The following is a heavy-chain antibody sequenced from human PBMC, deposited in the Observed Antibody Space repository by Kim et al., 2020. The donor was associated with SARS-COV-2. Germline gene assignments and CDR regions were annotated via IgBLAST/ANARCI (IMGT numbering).Heavy chain of an antibody. V-gene: IGHV3-9*01. D-gene: IGHD3-10*01. CDR2: ISWNSGSI. CDR3: AKDIRPAGRYYYGMDV. CDR1: GFTFDDYA. Sequence: GGSLRLSCAASGFTFDDYAMHWVRQAPGKGLEWVSGISWNSGSIGYADSVKGRFTISRDNAKNSLYLQMNSLRAEDTALYYCAKDIRPAGRYYYGMDVWGQGTTVTGSS. J-gene: IGHJ6*02.